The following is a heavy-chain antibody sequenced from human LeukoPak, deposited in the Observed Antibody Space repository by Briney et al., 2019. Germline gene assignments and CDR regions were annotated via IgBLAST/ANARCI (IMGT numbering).Heavy chain of an antibody. CDR3: ARSSTTGIFDY. CDR2: MNPNSGNT. D-gene: IGHD1-1*01. J-gene: IGHJ4*02. CDR1: GYTFTSYD. V-gene: IGHV1-8*01. Sequence: ASVKVSRKASGYTFTSYDINWVRQATGQGLEGMGWMNPNSGNTGYAQKFQGRVTMTRNTSISTAYMELSSLRSEDTAVYYCARSSTTGIFDYWGQGTLVTVSS.